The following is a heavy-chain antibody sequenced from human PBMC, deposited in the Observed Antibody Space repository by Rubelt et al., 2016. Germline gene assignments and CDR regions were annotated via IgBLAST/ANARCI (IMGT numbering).Heavy chain of an antibody. CDR3: ARAPGIAVAGNFDY. D-gene: IGHD6-19*01. CDR2: INHSGST. CDR1: GGSFSGYY. Sequence: QVQLQQWGAGLLKPSETLSLTCAVYGGSFSGYYWSWIRQPPGKGLEWIGEINHSGSTNSNPSLKSRVTISVDTSKNQFSLKLSSVTAADTAVYYCARAPGIAVAGNFDYWGQETLVTVSS. J-gene: IGHJ4*02. V-gene: IGHV4-34*01.